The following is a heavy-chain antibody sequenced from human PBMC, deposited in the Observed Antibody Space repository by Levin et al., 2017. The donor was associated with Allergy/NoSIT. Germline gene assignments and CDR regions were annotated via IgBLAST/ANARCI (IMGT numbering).Heavy chain of an antibody. J-gene: IGHJ4*02. CDR1: GFTFSSYD. CDR2: IGVGGDT. Sequence: LSLTCGVSGFTFSSYDMHWVRQATGKGLEWVSGIGVGGDTYYPGSVKGRFTISRENAKNSLYLQMNGLRAGDTAVYYCARGGRYSSSWYFDYWGQGTLVTVSS. V-gene: IGHV3-13*04. CDR3: ARGGRYSSSWYFDY. D-gene: IGHD6-13*01.